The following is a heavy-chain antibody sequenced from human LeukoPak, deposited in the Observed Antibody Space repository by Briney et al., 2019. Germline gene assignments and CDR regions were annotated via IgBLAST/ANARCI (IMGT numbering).Heavy chain of an antibody. CDR1: GYTFTSYY. CDR2: INPSGGST. Sequence: ASVKVSCKASGYTFTSYYMHWVRQAPGQGLEWMGIINPSGGSTSYAQKFQGRVTMTRDMSTSTVYMELSSLRSEDTAVYYCASYSGSYYPYYYYYYMDVWGKGTTVTVSS. J-gene: IGHJ6*03. CDR3: ASYSGSYYPYYYYYYMDV. D-gene: IGHD1-26*01. V-gene: IGHV1-46*01.